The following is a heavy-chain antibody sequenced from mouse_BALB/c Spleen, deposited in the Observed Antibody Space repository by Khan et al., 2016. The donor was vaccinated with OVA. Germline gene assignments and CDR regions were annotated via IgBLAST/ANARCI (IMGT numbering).Heavy chain of an antibody. D-gene: IGHD2-2*01. CDR3: ARVQGYDYPIDC. Sequence: VQLQQSGPELEKPGTSVKISCKASGYSFTGYNMNWVKQSPGKNLEWIGNIDPYYGTTSYNQKFKGKATLTVDTSSSTAYMQLNSLTSDDSAIFDCARVQGYDYPIDCWGQGTSGTVSS. V-gene: IGHV1-39*01. CDR1: GYSFTGYN. CDR2: IDPYYGTT. J-gene: IGHJ4*01.